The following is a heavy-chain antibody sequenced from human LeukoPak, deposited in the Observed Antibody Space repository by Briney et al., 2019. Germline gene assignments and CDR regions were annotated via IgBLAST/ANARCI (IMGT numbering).Heavy chain of an antibody. Sequence: GGSLRLSCAASGFTVSSNYMSWVRQAPGKGLEWVSVIYSGGSTYYADPVKGRFTISRDNSKNTLYLQMNSLRAEDTAVYYCASYDSSGYSFDYWGQGTLVTVSS. D-gene: IGHD3-22*01. CDR3: ASYDSSGYSFDY. CDR1: GFTVSSNY. J-gene: IGHJ4*02. V-gene: IGHV3-66*01. CDR2: IYSGGST.